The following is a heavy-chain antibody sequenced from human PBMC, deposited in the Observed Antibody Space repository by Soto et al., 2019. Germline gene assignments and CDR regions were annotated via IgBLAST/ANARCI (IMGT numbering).Heavy chain of an antibody. CDR1: GYTFTSYY. V-gene: IGHV1-46*03. CDR2: INPSGGST. CDR3: ARDIPTVTTEWGAFDI. J-gene: IGHJ3*02. D-gene: IGHD4-17*01. Sequence: VASVKVSCKASGYTFTSYYMHWVRQAPGQGLEWMGIINPSGGSTSYAQKFQGRVTMTRDTSTITVYMELSSLRSEDTAVYYCARDIPTVTTEWGAFDIWGQGTMVTVSS.